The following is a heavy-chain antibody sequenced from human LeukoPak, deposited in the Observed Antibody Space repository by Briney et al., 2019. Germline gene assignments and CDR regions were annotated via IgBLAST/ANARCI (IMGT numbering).Heavy chain of an antibody. Sequence: PGGSLRLSCAGSGFTFSDHHMDWVRQAPGKGLEWVAVISYDGSNKYYADSVKGRFTISRDNSKNTLYLQMNSLRAEDTAVYYCAKHIVVVTGKSDYWGQGTLVTVSS. D-gene: IGHD2-21*02. V-gene: IGHV3-30*18. J-gene: IGHJ4*02. CDR1: GFTFSDHH. CDR2: ISYDGSNK. CDR3: AKHIVVVTGKSDY.